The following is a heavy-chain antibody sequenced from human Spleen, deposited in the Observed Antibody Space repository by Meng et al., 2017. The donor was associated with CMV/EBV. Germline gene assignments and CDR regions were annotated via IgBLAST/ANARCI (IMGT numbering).Heavy chain of an antibody. Sequence: QSVAVLVQPSETLSLTFAVYGGSFSGSYWSWIRQPPGKGLEWIGEINHSGSTNYNPSLKSRVTISVDTSKNQFSLKLSSVTAADTAVYYCARGLYYCGGDCYDFDYWGQGTLVTVSS. CDR1: GGSFSGSY. V-gene: IGHV4-34*01. CDR2: INHSGST. CDR3: ARGLYYCGGDCYDFDY. D-gene: IGHD2-21*02. J-gene: IGHJ4*02.